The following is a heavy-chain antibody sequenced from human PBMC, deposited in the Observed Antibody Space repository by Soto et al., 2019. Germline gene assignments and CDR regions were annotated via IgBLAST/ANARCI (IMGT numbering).Heavy chain of an antibody. CDR1: GASINSGGYY. CDR3: ARASPFYDSSGYYSPNYYGMDV. V-gene: IGHV4-31*03. CDR2: IYYSGST. J-gene: IGHJ6*02. Sequence: SETLSLTCTVSGASINSGGYYWSWIRQHPGKGLEWIGYIYYSGSTYYNPSLKSRVTISVDTSKNQFSLKLSSVAAADTAVYYCARASPFYDSSGYYSPNYYGMDVWGQGTTVTVSS. D-gene: IGHD3-22*01.